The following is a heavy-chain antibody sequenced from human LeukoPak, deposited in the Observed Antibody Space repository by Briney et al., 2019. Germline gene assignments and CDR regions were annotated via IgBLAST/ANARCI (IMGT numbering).Heavy chain of an antibody. V-gene: IGHV4-59*01. J-gene: IGHJ4*02. CDR1: GGSISSYY. CDR3: AGGYYDFWSGYSYYFDF. Sequence: SETLSLTCTVSGGSISSYYWSWVRQPPGKGLEWSGYIYYSGSTNYNPSLKSRVTISVDTSKNQFSLKLSSVTAADTAVYCCAGGYYDFWSGYSYYFDFWGQGTLVTVSS. CDR2: IYYSGST. D-gene: IGHD3-3*01.